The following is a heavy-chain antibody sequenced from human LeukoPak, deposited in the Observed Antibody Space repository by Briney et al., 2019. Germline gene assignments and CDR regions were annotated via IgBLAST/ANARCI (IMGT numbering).Heavy chain of an antibody. V-gene: IGHV3-48*01. CDR3: ASSRVGATDRDYFDY. D-gene: IGHD1-26*01. CDR1: GFTFSSYS. Sequence: GGSLRLSCAASGFTFSSYSMNWVRQAPGKGLEWVSYISSSSSTIYYADSVKGRFTISRDDAKNSLYLQMNSLRAEDTAVYYCASSRVGATDRDYFDYWGQGTLVTVSS. CDR2: ISSSSSTI. J-gene: IGHJ4*02.